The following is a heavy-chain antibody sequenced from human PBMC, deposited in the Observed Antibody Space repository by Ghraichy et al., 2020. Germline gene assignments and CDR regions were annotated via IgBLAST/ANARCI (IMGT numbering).Heavy chain of an antibody. D-gene: IGHD3/OR15-3a*01. CDR2: IWYDARNK. J-gene: IGHJ6*02. CDR1: GFTVTTYG. Sequence: SLNISCAASGFTVTTYGMHWVRQAPGKGLEWVALIWYDARNKDYADSVKGRFTISRDNSRNTVYLDMSSLRPEDTGVYYCARDPYHFAPSDYFGMDVWGQGTTVTVSS. CDR3: ARDPYHFAPSDYFGMDV. V-gene: IGHV3-33*01.